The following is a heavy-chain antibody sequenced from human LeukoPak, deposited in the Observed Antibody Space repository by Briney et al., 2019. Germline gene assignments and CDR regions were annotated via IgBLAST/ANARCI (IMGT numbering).Heavy chain of an antibody. CDR2: IYPGDSNA. Sequence: GESLKISCRTSGFPFTNYYIGWVRQMPGKGLEWMGIIYPGDSNARYGPSFQGQVTMSVDKSINTAYLQWSSLRASDTAMYYCAREGSYTGSDTHDYWSQGTLVTVSA. CDR1: GFPFTNYY. CDR3: AREGSYTGSDTHDY. J-gene: IGHJ4*02. D-gene: IGHD3-10*01. V-gene: IGHV5-51*01.